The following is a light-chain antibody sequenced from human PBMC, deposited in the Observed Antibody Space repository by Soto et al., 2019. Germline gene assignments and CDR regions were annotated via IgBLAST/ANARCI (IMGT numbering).Light chain of an antibody. CDR3: VTWDSGLSGGGVV. Sequence: QSVLTKPPSVSAAPGQTVTISCSGSTSNIGTYYVSWYQQLPGTAPKQLIYDNTKRPSGIPDRFSGSKSGTSATLDITGLQTGDDADYYCVTWDSGLSGGGVVFGGGTKVTVL. J-gene: IGLJ2*01. V-gene: IGLV1-51*01. CDR2: DNT. CDR1: TSNIGTYY.